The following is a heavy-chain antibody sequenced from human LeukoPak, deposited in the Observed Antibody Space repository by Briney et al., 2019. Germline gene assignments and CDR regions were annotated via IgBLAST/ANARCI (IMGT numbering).Heavy chain of an antibody. V-gene: IGHV4-39*01. D-gene: IGHD6-19*01. CDR3: ARHAPPSAGLRRVSFDP. CDR2: IYYSGST. J-gene: IGHJ5*02. Sequence: PSETLSLTCTVSGGSISSSSYYWGWIRQPPGKGLEWIGSIYYSGSTYYNPSLKSRVTISVDTSKNQFSLKLSSVTAADTAVYYCARHAPPSAGLRRVSFDPWGQGTLVTVSS. CDR1: GGSISSSSYY.